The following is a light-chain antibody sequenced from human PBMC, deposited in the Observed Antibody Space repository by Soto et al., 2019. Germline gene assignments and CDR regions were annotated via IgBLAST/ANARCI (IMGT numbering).Light chain of an antibody. J-gene: IGLJ2*01. Sequence: QSVLTQPPSVSGSPGQSVTISCTGTSIDVGSYNRVSWFQQPPGTAPKLMIYEVSNRPSGVPNRFSGSKSGNTASLTISGLQAEDEADYYCSSYTSSSTVVFGGGNKRTVL. CDR2: EVS. CDR3: SSYTSSSTVV. V-gene: IGLV2-18*02. CDR1: SIDVGSYNR.